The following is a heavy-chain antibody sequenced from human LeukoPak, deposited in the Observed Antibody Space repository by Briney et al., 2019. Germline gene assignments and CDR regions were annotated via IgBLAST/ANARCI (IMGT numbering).Heavy chain of an antibody. CDR1: GFTFKNYG. CDR2: IRFGGSNE. J-gene: IGHJ6*02. CDR3: ARDWGGQRENYYYGMYV. V-gene: IGHV3-30*02. D-gene: IGHD3-16*01. Sequence: GGSLRLSCVGSGFTFKNYGIHWVRQAPGKGLEWVAFIRFGGSNEYYADSVKGRFTISRDNSKNTVYLEVSSLGAEDTAVYYCARDWGGQRENYYYGMYVWGQGTTVTVSS.